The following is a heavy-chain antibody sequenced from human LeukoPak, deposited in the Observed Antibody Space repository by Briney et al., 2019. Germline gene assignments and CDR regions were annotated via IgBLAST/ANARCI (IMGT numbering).Heavy chain of an antibody. V-gene: IGHV3-23*01. J-gene: IGHJ4*02. CDR1: GFTFSSYA. D-gene: IGHD3-3*01. Sequence: GGSLRLSCAASGFTFSSYAMSWVRQAPGKGLEWVSAISGRGGGTYYADSVKGRFTISRDNSKNTLSLQMNSLRAEDTAVYYCAKGVRFLEWLQTIYYFDYWGQGTLVTVSS. CDR2: ISGRGGGT. CDR3: AKGVRFLEWLQTIYYFDY.